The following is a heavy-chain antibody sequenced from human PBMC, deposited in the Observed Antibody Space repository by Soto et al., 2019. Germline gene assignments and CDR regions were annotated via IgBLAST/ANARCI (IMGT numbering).Heavy chain of an antibody. CDR2: ISGSGGST. J-gene: IGHJ5*02. Sequence: EVQLLESGGGLVQPGGSLRLSCAASGFTFSSYAVSWVRQAPGKGPEWISSISGSGGSTYYADSVKGRFTISRDNSKNTLYLQMNSLRAEDTAVYYCAKDPYPMVRGVILWFDPWGQGTLVTVSS. CDR1: GFTFSSYA. V-gene: IGHV3-23*01. CDR3: AKDPYPMVRGVILWFDP. D-gene: IGHD3-10*01.